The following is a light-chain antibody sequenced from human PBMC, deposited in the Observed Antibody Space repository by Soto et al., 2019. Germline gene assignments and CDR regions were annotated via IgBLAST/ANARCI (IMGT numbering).Light chain of an antibody. Sequence: EIVLTQSPATLSLSPGERATLSCRASQSVSSYLAWYQQKPGQAPRLLIYDASNRATGIPARFSGSGSGTDFSLTIRSLEPEDFAVYYCQQRSNWPGLTFGGRTKVEIK. CDR3: QQRSNWPGLT. CDR2: DAS. CDR1: QSVSSY. J-gene: IGKJ4*01. V-gene: IGKV3-11*01.